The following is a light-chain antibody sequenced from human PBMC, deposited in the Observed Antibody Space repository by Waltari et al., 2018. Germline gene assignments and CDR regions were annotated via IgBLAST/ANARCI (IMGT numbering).Light chain of an antibody. CDR3: SSYTGSSTLVV. CDR2: DVS. J-gene: IGLJ3*02. V-gene: IGLV2-14*03. CDR1: SSYVGGYNY. Sequence: QSALTQPASVSGSPGQSITISCTGTSSYVGGYNYVSWYQQHPGKAPKIMIYDVSNRPSGVSSPQTGTKSRNTAPLTISGLQAEDDADYYGSSYTGSSTLVVFGGGTKLTVL.